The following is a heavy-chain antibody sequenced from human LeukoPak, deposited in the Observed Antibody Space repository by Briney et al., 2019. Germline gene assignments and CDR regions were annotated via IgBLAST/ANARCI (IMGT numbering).Heavy chain of an antibody. V-gene: IGHV3-11*01. CDR3: ARDRQFRLHDP. J-gene: IGHJ5*02. D-gene: IGHD3-16*01. CDR1: GFTFSDYY. CDR2: ISTSGSIT. Sequence: KAGGSLRLSCTASGFTFSDYYMTWIRQAPGKGLEWLAYISTSGSITSYVDSVRGRFTISRDNAKNSLYLQIDSLGAEDTAMYYCARDRQFRLHDPWGQGILVTVSS.